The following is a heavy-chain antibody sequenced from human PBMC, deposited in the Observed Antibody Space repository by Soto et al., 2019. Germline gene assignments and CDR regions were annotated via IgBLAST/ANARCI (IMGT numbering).Heavy chain of an antibody. CDR2: INPSGGST. V-gene: IGHV1-46*01. Sequence: ASVKVSCKASGYTFTSYYMHWVLQAPGEGLEWMGIINPSGGSTSYAQKFQGRVTMTRDTSTSTVYMELSSLRSEDTAVYYCARERIFGVVIISNYYYYGMDVWGQGTTVTVSS. CDR3: ARERIFGVVIISNYYYYGMDV. CDR1: GYTFTSYY. D-gene: IGHD3-3*01. J-gene: IGHJ6*02.